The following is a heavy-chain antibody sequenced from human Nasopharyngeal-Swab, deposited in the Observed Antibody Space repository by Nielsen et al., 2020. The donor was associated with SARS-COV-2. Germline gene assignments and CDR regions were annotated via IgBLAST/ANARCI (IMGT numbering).Heavy chain of an antibody. Sequence: GESLKISCAASGFTFSDYYMSWIRQAPGKGLEWVSYISSSGSTIYYADSVEGRFTISRDNAKNSLYLQMNSLRAEDTAVYYCAARIRGAITMSFDYWGQGTLVTVSS. CDR3: AARIRGAITMSFDY. V-gene: IGHV3-11*04. D-gene: IGHD3-22*01. CDR2: ISSSGSTI. J-gene: IGHJ4*02. CDR1: GFTFSDYY.